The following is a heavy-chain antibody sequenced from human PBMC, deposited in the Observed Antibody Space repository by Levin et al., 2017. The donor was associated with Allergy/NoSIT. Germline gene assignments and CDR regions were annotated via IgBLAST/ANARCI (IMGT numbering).Heavy chain of an antibody. CDR3: ARDPRGRYYGSGSYLI. Sequence: SETLSLTCTVSGGSISSGGYYWSWIRQHPGKGLEWIGYIYYSGSTYYNPSLKSRVTISVDTSKNQFSLKLSSVTAADTAVYYCARDPRGRYYGSGSYLIWGQGTLVTVSS. CDR2: IYYSGST. CDR1: GGSISSGGYY. D-gene: IGHD3-10*01. V-gene: IGHV4-31*03. J-gene: IGHJ4*02.